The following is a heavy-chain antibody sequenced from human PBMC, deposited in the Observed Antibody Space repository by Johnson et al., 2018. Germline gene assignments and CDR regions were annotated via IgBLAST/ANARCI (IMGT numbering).Heavy chain of an antibody. CDR1: GFTFSSYG. CDR3: AKGRVLGLPDAFDI. CDR2: ISYDGGNK. D-gene: IGHD3-16*01. J-gene: IGHJ3*02. Sequence: QVQLVESGGGVVEPGRSLRLSCAASGFTFSSYGMHWVRQAPGKGLEWVAVISYDGGNKYYADSVKGRFTISRDNSKNTMYMEMNSLRAEDTAVYYCAKGRVLGLPDAFDIWGQGTMVTVSS. V-gene: IGHV3-30*18.